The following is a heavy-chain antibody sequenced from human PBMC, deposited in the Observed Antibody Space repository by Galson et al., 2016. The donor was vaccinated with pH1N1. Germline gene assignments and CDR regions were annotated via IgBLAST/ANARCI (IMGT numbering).Heavy chain of an antibody. CDR2: IKYDGSTT. J-gene: IGHJ4*01. V-gene: IGHV3-74*01. Sequence: SLRLSCAASGFTFSTYWMHWVRQGPGQGLVWVARIKYDGSTTAYADSVKGRFTISRDNAKNTLYLDINSLRVEDTAVYHCARDLDWVVFDDWGHGTLVTVSS. CDR3: ARDLDWVVFDD. CDR1: GFTFSTYW. D-gene: IGHD3/OR15-3a*01.